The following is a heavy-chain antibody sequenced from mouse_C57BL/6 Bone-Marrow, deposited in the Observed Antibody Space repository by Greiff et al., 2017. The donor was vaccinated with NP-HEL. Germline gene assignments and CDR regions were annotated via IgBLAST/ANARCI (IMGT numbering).Heavy chain of an antibody. J-gene: IGHJ2*01. CDR3: TVDGYYDY. D-gene: IGHD2-3*01. Sequence: VQLQQSGAELVRPGASVTLSCKASGYTFTDYEMHWVKQTPVHGLEWIGAIDPETGGTAYNQKFKGKAILTADKSSSTAYMGLRSLTSEDSAVYYCTVDGYYDYWGQGTTLTVSS. CDR2: IDPETGGT. V-gene: IGHV1-15*01. CDR1: GYTFTDYE.